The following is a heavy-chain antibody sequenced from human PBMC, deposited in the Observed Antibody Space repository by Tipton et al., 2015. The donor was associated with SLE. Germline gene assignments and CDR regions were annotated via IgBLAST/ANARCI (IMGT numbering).Heavy chain of an antibody. V-gene: IGHV1-2*06. J-gene: IGHJ4*02. D-gene: IGHD3-22*01. CDR1: GYTFTGYY. Sequence: QSGPEVKKPGASVKVSCKASGYTFTGYYMHWVRQAPGQGLEWMGRINPNSGGTNYAQKFQGRVTMTRDTSISTAYMELSRLRSDDAAVYYCARDRRGYDSSGYEDYWGQGTLGAVSS. CDR3: ARDRRGYDSSGYEDY. CDR2: INPNSGGT.